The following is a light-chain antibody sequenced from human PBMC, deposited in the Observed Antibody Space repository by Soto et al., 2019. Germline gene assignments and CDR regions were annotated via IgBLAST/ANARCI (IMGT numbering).Light chain of an antibody. Sequence: QSALTQPASVSGSPGQSITISCTGTSSDVGGYNYVSWYQQHPGKAPKLMIYDVSNRPSGVSNRFSGSKSGNTASPTISGLQAEDEADYYCSSYTSSDDVFGTGTKVTVL. CDR1: SSDVGGYNY. J-gene: IGLJ1*01. CDR2: DVS. V-gene: IGLV2-14*01. CDR3: SSYTSSDDV.